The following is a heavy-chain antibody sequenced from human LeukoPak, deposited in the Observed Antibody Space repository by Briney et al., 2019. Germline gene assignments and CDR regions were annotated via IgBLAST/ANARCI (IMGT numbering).Heavy chain of an antibody. J-gene: IGHJ4*02. D-gene: IGHD1-26*01. CDR3: ARHYYSGSYYFDY. Sequence: SETLSLTCAVYGGSFSGYYWSWIRQPPGKGLEWIGEINHSGSTNYNPSLKSRVTISVDTSKNQFSLKLSSVTAADTAVYYCARHYYSGSYYFDYWGQGTLVTVSS. CDR2: INHSGST. CDR1: GGSFSGYY. V-gene: IGHV4-34*01.